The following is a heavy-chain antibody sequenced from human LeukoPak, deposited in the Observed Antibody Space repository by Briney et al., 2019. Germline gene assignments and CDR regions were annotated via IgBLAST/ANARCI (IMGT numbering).Heavy chain of an antibody. D-gene: IGHD2-15*01. V-gene: IGHV3-23*01. CDR1: GFTFSTHT. J-gene: IGHJ6*02. Sequence: GGSLRLSCAASGFTFSTHTLSWVRQAPGKGLEWVSGISGSGDTTYYADSVKGRFTISRDRSKHTLYLQMSSLRAEDTAVYYCAKGNCSGAGCPYYGIDVWGQGTTVTVSS. CDR3: AKGNCSGAGCPYYGIDV. CDR2: ISGSGDTT.